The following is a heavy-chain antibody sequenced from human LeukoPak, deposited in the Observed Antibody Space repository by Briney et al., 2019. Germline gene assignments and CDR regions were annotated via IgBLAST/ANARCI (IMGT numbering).Heavy chain of an antibody. CDR3: ARGFYYGSGRLNWFDP. J-gene: IGHJ5*02. D-gene: IGHD3-10*01. CDR1: GGSISSGGYS. CDR2: IYHSGST. Sequence: SQTLSLTCAVSGGSISSGGYSWSWIRQPPGKGLEWIGYIYHSGSTYYNPSLKSRVTISVDRSKNQFSLKLSSVTAADTAVYYCARGFYYGSGRLNWFDPWGQGTLVTVSS. V-gene: IGHV4-30-2*01.